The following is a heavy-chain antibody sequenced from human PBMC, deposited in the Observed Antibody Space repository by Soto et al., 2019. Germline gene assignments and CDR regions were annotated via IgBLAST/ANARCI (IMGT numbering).Heavy chain of an antibody. V-gene: IGHV1-69*01. CDR3: ARAGAIAARQNYYGMDV. CDR1: GGTFSSYA. J-gene: IGHJ6*02. D-gene: IGHD6-6*01. CDR2: IIPIFGTA. Sequence: QVQLVQSGAEVKKPGSSVKVSCKASGGTFSSYAISWVRQAPGQGLEWMGGIIPIFGTANYAQKFKGRVTITADESTSTAYMELSSLRSEDTAVYYCARAGAIAARQNYYGMDVWGQGTTVTVSS.